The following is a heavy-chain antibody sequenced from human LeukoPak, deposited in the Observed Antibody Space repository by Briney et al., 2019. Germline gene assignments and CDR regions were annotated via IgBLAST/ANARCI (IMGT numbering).Heavy chain of an antibody. J-gene: IGHJ4*02. D-gene: IGHD2/OR15-2a*01. CDR3: ARGSTRADDY. V-gene: IGHV4-59*11. CDR2: VYHDGNT. Sequence: SETLSLTCTVSGASISRHYWSWIRQPPGKGLEWIGYVYHDGNTYYNPSLKSRVAISIDTSRNQLSLKLSSMTAADTAVYYCARGSTRADDYWGQGILVTVSS. CDR1: GASISRHY.